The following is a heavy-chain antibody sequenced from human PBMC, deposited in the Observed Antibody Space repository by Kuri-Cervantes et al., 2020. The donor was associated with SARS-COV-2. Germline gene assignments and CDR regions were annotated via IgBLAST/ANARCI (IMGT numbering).Heavy chain of an antibody. Sequence: SETLSLTCDVYGGSFSGYYWSWIRQPPGKGLEWIGEINHSGSTNYNPSLKSRVTISVDTSKNQFSLKLSSVTAADTAVYFCARGQGVAVPVALLVFLGYYIDVWGKGTTVTVSS. CDR3: ARGQGVAVPVALLVFLGYYIDV. D-gene: IGHD2-15*01. V-gene: IGHV4-34*01. CDR1: GGSFSGYY. CDR2: INHSGST. J-gene: IGHJ6*03.